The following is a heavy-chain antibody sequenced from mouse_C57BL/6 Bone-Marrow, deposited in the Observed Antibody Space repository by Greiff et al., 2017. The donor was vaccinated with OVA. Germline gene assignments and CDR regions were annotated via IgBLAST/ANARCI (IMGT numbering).Heavy chain of an antibody. Sequence: QVQLQQSGAELVKPGASVKLSCKASGYTFTEYTIHWVKQRSGQGLEWIGWFYPGSGSIKYNEKFKDKATLTADKSSSTAYMELNSLTSEDSAVYYCARIGSYDHGVYFDYWGQGTTLTVSS. V-gene: IGHV1-62-2*01. D-gene: IGHD2-3*01. CDR1: GYTFTEYT. CDR2: FYPGSGSI. J-gene: IGHJ2*01. CDR3: ARIGSYDHGVYFDY.